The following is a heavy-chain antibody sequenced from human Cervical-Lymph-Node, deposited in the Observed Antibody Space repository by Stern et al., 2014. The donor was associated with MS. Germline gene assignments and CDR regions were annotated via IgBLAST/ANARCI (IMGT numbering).Heavy chain of an antibody. CDR1: GFSLNTSGVG. CDR2: IYWDDDK. J-gene: IGHJ4*02. CDR3: AHRRHPYDFRY. V-gene: IGHV2-5*02. D-gene: IGHD3-3*01. Sequence: QVTLRESGPTLVKPTQTLTLTCTFSGFSLNTSGVGVGWTRQPPGKGLEWLALIYWDDDKRYRPSLKSRLTITRGSSKNQVVLTMTNMDPVDTATYYCAHRRHPYDFRYWGQGTLVTVSS.